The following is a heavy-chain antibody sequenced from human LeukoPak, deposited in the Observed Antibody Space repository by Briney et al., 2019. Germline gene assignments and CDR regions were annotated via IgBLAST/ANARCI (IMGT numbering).Heavy chain of an antibody. V-gene: IGHV3-23*01. CDR1: GFTFSSYA. Sequence: GGSLRLSCAASGFTFSSYAMSWVRQAPGKGLEWVSAISGSGGSTYYADSVKGRFTISRDNSKNTLYLQMNSLRAEDTAVYYCARDPCRSTSCYAHWFDPWGQGTLVTVSS. CDR3: ARDPCRSTSCYAHWFDP. J-gene: IGHJ5*02. D-gene: IGHD2-2*01. CDR2: ISGSGGST.